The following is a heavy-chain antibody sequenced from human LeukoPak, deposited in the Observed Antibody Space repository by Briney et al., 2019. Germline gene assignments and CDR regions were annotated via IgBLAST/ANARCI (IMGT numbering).Heavy chain of an antibody. CDR3: ATAYCSSTSCYGSFDY. J-gene: IGHJ4*02. V-gene: IGHV1-24*01. Sequence: ASVKVSCKVSGYTLTELSMHWVRQAPGKGLEWMGGFDPEDGETIYPQKFQGRVTMTEDTSTDTAYMELSSLRSEDTAVYYCATAYCSSTSCYGSFDYWGQGTLVTVSS. D-gene: IGHD2-2*01. CDR2: FDPEDGET. CDR1: GYTLTELS.